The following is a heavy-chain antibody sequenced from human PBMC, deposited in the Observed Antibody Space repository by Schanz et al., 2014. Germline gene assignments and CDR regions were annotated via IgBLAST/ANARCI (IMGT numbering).Heavy chain of an antibody. V-gene: IGHV3-30*02. CDR2: IWNNGVTK. D-gene: IGHD2-2*01. J-gene: IGHJ4*02. Sequence: QEQLVESGGGLVKPGGSLILSCSVSGFSLNTYGIHWFRQPAGKGLEWVAVIWNNGVTKYYGDSVKGRFTISRDNSKNTLYLHMNTLRSEDTAVYYCAKDSTHIDIVLVPTAIDYWGQGTLVTVSS. CDR3: AKDSTHIDIVLVPTAIDY. CDR1: GFSLNTYG.